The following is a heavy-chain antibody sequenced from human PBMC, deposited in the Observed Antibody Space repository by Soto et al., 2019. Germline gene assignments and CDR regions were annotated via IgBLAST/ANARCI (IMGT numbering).Heavy chain of an antibody. D-gene: IGHD1-1*01. CDR1: GYSFTSYW. CDR3: ARRAGGVQGYYYYYGMDV. J-gene: IGHJ6*02. Sequence: PGESLKISCKGSGYSFTSYWISWVRQMPGKGLEWMGRIDPSDSYTNYSPSFQGHVTISADKSISTAYLQWSSLKASDTAMYYCARRAGGVQGYYYYYGMDVWGQGTTVAVSS. V-gene: IGHV5-10-1*01. CDR2: IDPSDSYT.